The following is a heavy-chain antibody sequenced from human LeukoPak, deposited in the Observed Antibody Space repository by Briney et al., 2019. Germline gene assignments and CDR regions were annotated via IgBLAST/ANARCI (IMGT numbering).Heavy chain of an antibody. CDR2: IYHSGST. J-gene: IGHJ4*02. D-gene: IGHD6-13*01. Sequence: SGTLSLTCAVSGGSISSSNWWSWVRQPPGKGLEWIGEIYHSGSTNYNPSLKSRVTISVDTSKNQFSLKLSSVTAADTAVYYCARSPRDSAAAPADFDYWGQGTLVTVSS. V-gene: IGHV4-4*02. CDR3: ARSPRDSAAAPADFDY. CDR1: GGSISSSNW.